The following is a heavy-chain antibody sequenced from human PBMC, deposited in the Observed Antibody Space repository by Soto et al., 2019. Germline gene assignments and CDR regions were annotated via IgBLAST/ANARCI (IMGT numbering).Heavy chain of an antibody. CDR2: IYWDDDK. D-gene: IGHD6-13*01. J-gene: IGHJ4*02. Sequence: QITLKESGPTLVKPTQTLTLTCTFSGFPLSTSGVGVGWFRQPQGKALEWLALIYWDDDKRYSPSLKSRLTITKFTSKNQVVLIMTSMDPVDTATYYCAHRITASGFDYWGQGILVTVSS. V-gene: IGHV2-5*02. CDR3: AHRITASGFDY. CDR1: GFPLSTSGVG.